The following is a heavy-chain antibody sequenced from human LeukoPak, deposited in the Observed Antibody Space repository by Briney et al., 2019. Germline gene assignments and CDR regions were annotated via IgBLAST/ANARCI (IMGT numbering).Heavy chain of an antibody. CDR3: ARVYAYYDFWSVYYDQGVFDY. V-gene: IGHV3-7*01. D-gene: IGHD3-3*01. CDR2: IKQDGSEK. J-gene: IGHJ4*02. Sequence: GGSLRLSCAASGFTFSSYWMSWVRQAPGKGLEWVANIKQDGSEKYYVDSVKGRFTISRDNAKNSLYLQMNSLRAEDTAVYYCARVYAYYDFWSVYYDQGVFDYWGQGTLVTVSS. CDR1: GFTFSSYW.